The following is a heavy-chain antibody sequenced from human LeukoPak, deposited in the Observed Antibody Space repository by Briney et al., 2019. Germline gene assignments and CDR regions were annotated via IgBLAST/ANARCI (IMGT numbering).Heavy chain of an antibody. CDR1: GGSFSGYY. D-gene: IGHD3-10*01. Sequence: SETLSLTCAVYGGSFSGYYWSWIRQSPGKGLEWIGEINHCGSTNYNPSLKRRVTISVDTSKNQFSLKLNSVTAADTAVYYCARGEIFYGSGSYPDYWGQGTLVTVSS. CDR2: INHCGST. J-gene: IGHJ4*02. CDR3: ARGEIFYGSGSYPDY. V-gene: IGHV4-34*01.